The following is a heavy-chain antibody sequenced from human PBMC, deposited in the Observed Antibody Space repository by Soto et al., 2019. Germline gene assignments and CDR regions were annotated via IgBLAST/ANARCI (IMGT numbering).Heavy chain of an antibody. CDR2: IYYSGST. J-gene: IGHJ4*02. CDR3: GRASPSGSYPGYYFDY. V-gene: IGHV4-31*03. CDR1: GGSISSGGYY. Sequence: SETLSLTCTVSGGSISSGGYYWSWIRQHPGKGPEWIGYIYYSGSTYYNPSLKSRVTISVDTSKNQFSLKLSSVTAADTAVYYCGRASPSGSYPGYYFDYWGQGTLVTVSS. D-gene: IGHD1-26*01.